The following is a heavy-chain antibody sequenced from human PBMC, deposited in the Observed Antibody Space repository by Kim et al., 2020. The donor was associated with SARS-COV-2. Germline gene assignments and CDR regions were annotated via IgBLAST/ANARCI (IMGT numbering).Heavy chain of an antibody. Sequence: SVKVSCKASGGTFSSYTISWVRQAPGQGLEWMGRIIPILGIANYAQKFQGRVTITADKSTSTAYMELSSLRSEDTAVYYCARGAGYSSIEFDYWGQGTLVTVSS. V-gene: IGHV1-69*02. CDR1: GGTFSSYT. CDR3: ARGAGYSSIEFDY. D-gene: IGHD6-13*01. J-gene: IGHJ4*02. CDR2: IIPILGIA.